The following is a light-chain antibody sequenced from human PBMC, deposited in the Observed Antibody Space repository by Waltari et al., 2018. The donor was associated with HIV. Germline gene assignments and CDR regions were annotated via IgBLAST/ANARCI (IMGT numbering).Light chain of an antibody. CDR2: KVF. CDR3: MQNSHWPRT. Sequence: GQAAVMTCQSDRSLVSRDGDTYLHWFQQIAGQAPRRLFHKVFRRDSGVPDRFSASGSGSNFTLTISRVEAEDVALYYCMQNSHWPRTFGPGTKAEI. V-gene: IGKV2-30*01. CDR1: RSLVSRDGDTY. J-gene: IGKJ1*01.